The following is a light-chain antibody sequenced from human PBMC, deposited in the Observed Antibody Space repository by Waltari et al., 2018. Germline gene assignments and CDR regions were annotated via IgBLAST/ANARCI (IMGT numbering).Light chain of an antibody. CDR3: QQSYTTPLT. J-gene: IGKJ4*01. V-gene: IGKV1-39*01. CDR1: QSISSY. CDR2: GAS. Sequence: DIQMTQSPSSLSASVGDRVTITCRASQSISSYLNWYQHKLGKAPKLLIYGASSLQSGVPSRFSGSGSGTDFTLTISTLQPEDFATYYCQQSYTTPLTFGGGTRVEIK.